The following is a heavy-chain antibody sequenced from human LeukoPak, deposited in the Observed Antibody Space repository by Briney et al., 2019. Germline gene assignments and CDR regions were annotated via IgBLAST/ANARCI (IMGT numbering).Heavy chain of an antibody. D-gene: IGHD2-2*01. CDR3: ARDSSAYYYYMDV. Sequence: SGTLSLTCAVSGGSISSSNWWSWVRQPPGKGLEWIGEIYHSGSTNYNPSLKSRVTISVDKSKNQFSLKLSSVTAADTAVYYCARDSSAYYYYMDVWGKGTTVTVSS. J-gene: IGHJ6*03. CDR1: GGSISSSNW. CDR2: IYHSGST. V-gene: IGHV4-4*02.